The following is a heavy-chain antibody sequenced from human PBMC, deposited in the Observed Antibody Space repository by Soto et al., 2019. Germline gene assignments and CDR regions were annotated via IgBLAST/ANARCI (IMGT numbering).Heavy chain of an antibody. CDR2: IYPGDSDT. J-gene: IGHJ4*02. V-gene: IGHV5-51*01. Sequence: GESLKISCTASGYSFPNYWIGWVRQMPGQGLEWMGIIYPGDSDTKYSPSFQGQVTITADKSISTAYLQWTSLKASDAAIYYCARHIGEYGALDSWGKGPMVTVSS. CDR3: ARHIGEYGALDS. CDR1: GYSFPNYW. D-gene: IGHD4-17*01.